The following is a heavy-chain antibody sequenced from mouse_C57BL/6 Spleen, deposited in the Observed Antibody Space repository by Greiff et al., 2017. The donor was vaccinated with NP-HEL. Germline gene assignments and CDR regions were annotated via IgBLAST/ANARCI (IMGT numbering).Heavy chain of an antibody. CDR1: GYTFTSYW. CDR3: ASVGD. J-gene: IGHJ3*01. CDR2: IDPSDSDT. D-gene: IGHD3-3*01. Sequence: VQLQQSGAELVRPGSSVKLSCKASGYTFTSYWMHWVKQRPIQGLEWIGNIDPSDSDTHYNQKFKDKATLTVDKSSSTAYMQLRSLTSEDSAVYYCASVGDWGQGTLVTVSA. V-gene: IGHV1-52*01.